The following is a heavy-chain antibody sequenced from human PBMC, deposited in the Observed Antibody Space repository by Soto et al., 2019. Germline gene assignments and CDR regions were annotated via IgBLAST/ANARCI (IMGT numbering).Heavy chain of an antibody. V-gene: IGHV4-39*01. Sequence: SETLSLTCTVSGGSISSSSYYWGWIRQPPGKGLEWIGSIYYSGSTYYNPSLKSRVTISVDTSKNQFSLKLSSVTAADTAVYYCARPYDFWSLYGMDVWGQGTKVTVSS. CDR3: ARPYDFWSLYGMDV. D-gene: IGHD3-3*01. CDR1: GGSISSSSYY. J-gene: IGHJ6*02. CDR2: IYYSGST.